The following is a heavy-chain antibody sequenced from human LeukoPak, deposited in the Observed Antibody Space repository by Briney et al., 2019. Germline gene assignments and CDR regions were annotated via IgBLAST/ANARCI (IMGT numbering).Heavy chain of an antibody. CDR1: GGSFSGYY. CDR2: INHSGST. D-gene: IGHD3-22*01. V-gene: IGHV4-34*01. J-gene: IGHJ4*02. CDR3: ARGSSGYYPNFVY. Sequence: PSETLSLTCAVYGGSFSGYYWSWIRQPPGKGLEWIGEINHSGSTNYNPSLKSRVTISVDTSKNQFSLKLSSVTAGDTAVYYCARGSSGYYPNFVYWGQGTLVTVSS.